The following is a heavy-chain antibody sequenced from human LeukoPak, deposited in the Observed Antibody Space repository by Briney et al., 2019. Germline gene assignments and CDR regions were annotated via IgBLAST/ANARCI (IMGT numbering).Heavy chain of an antibody. CDR3: ARGPTIFGVVLYFDY. J-gene: IGHJ4*02. CDR2: IYTSGST. D-gene: IGHD3-3*01. Sequence: PSETLSLTCTVSGGSISSYYWSWIRQPAGKGLEWIGRIYTSGSTNYNPSLKSRVTMSVDTSKNQFSLKLSSVTAADTAVYYCARGPTIFGVVLYFDYWGQGTLVTVSS. CDR1: GGSISSYY. V-gene: IGHV4-4*07.